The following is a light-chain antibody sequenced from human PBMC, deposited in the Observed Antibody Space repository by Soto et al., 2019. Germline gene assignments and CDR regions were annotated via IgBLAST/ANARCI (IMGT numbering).Light chain of an antibody. CDR2: DVS. Sequence: QSALTQPASVSGSPGQSITLSCTGTSSDVGGYNYVSWYQQHPGKDPKLMIYDVSNRPSGVSNRFSGSKSGNTASLTISGLQAEDEADYYCSSYTSSSTWVFGGGTKLTVL. V-gene: IGLV2-14*01. CDR3: SSYTSSSTWV. J-gene: IGLJ3*02. CDR1: SSDVGGYNY.